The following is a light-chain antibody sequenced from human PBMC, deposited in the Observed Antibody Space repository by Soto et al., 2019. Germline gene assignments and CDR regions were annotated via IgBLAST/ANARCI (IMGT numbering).Light chain of an antibody. J-gene: IGKJ5*01. Sequence: EIVMTQSPATLSVSPGERATLSCRASQSVSSNLAWYQQKPGQAPRLLIYGASTRATGIPARFSGSRSGKELTLTISSLQSEDFAVYYCQRYNNWPPTFGQGTRLEI. CDR2: GAS. CDR1: QSVSSN. CDR3: QRYNNWPPT. V-gene: IGKV3-15*01.